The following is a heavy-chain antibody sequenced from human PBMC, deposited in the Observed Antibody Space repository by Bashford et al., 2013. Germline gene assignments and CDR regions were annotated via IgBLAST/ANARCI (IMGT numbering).Heavy chain of an antibody. V-gene: IGHV4-61*02. CDR2: LYHGTT. Sequence: TLSLTCTVSGGSISSGNYYWSWIRQPPEGTGVDWAYLYHGTTNYTPSLKSRITMSVDTSKNQFSLKLSSVTAADTAVYYCARAERRIALVQTTKKGYYYGMDVWGQGTTVTVSS. J-gene: IGHJ6*02. D-gene: IGHD3-10*01. CDR3: ARAERRIALVQTTKKGYYYGMDV. CDR1: GGSISSGNYY.